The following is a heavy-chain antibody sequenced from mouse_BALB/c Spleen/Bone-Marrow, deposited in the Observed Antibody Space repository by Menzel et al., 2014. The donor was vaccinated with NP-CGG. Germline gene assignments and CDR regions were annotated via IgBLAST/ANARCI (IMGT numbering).Heavy chain of an antibody. D-gene: IGHD2-4*01. V-gene: IGHV14-3*02. J-gene: IGHJ3*01. Sequence: EVQLQQPGAELVKPGASVKLSCTASGFNIKDAYMHWVKQRPEQGLVWIGRINPANGNTKYDPKFQGKATITADTSSNAAYLQLSSLTSEDTAVYYCASLDDYIYWGQGTLVTVSA. CDR1: GFNIKDAY. CDR3: ASLDDYIY. CDR2: INPANGNT.